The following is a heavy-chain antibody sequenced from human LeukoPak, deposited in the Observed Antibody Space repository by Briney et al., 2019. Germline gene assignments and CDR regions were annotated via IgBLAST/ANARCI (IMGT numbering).Heavy chain of an antibody. Sequence: QAGGSLRLSCAASGFTFSSYGMHWVRQAPGKGLEWVAVIWYDGSNKYYADSVKGRFTISRDNSKNTLYLQMNSLRAEDTAVYYCARDLSKYDFWSGYHQYYFDYWGQGTLVTVSS. CDR2: IWYDGSNK. J-gene: IGHJ4*02. D-gene: IGHD3-3*01. V-gene: IGHV3-33*01. CDR1: GFTFSSYG. CDR3: ARDLSKYDFWSGYHQYYFDY.